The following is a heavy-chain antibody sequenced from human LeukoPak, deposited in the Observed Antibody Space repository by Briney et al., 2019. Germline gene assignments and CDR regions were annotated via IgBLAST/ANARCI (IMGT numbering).Heavy chain of an antibody. V-gene: IGHV1-2*02. D-gene: IGHD5-12*01. CDR2: INPNRGGT. J-gene: IGHJ5*02. CDR3: ARSHVDIVATGGFDP. Sequence: ASVTVSCTASGYTFTGYYMHWVRQAPGKGLEWMGWINPNRGGTNYAQKLQGRVTITRDTSISTAYMELSRLRSDDTAVYYCARSHVDIVATGGFDPWGQGTLVTVSS. CDR1: GYTFTGYY.